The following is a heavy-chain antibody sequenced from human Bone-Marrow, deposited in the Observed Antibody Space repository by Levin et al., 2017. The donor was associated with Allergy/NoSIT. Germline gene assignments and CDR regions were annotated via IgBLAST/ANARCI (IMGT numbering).Heavy chain of an antibody. D-gene: IGHD2-8*02. CDR1: GGSISSSNW. CDR3: ARRNSSWVVFAFDM. J-gene: IGHJ3*02. CDR2: IYHSGST. V-gene: IGHV4-4*02. Sequence: TPSETLSLTCAVSGGSISSSNWWNWVRQSPGGGLEWIGEIYHSGSTNYNPSLKNRIFISVDKSRNQFSLRLNSVTAADTALYYCARRNSSWVVFAFDMWGQGTLVTVSS.